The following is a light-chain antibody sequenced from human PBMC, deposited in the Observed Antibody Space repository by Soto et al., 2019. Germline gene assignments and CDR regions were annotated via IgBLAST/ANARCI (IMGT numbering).Light chain of an antibody. Sequence: DIQMTQSPSTLSASVGDRVTITCRASQSINNWLAWYQQKPRKAPKLLIYKASILESGVPSRFSGSGSGTEFTLTISSLQPDDFATYYCQQYNRYWTFGQGTKVEVK. V-gene: IGKV1-5*03. CDR1: QSINNW. J-gene: IGKJ1*01. CDR3: QQYNRYWT. CDR2: KAS.